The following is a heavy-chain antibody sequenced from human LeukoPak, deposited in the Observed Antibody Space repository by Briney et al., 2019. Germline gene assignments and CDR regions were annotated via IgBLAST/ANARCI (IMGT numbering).Heavy chain of an antibody. CDR3: ARHDNSPDYYGSGSYDAFDI. V-gene: IGHV4-59*08. Sequence: SETLSLTCTVSGGSISSYYWSWIRQPPGKGLEWIGYIYYSGSTNYNPSLKSRVTISVDTSKNQFSLKLSSVTAADTAVYYCARHDNSPDYYGSGSYDAFDIWGQGTMVTASS. CDR1: GGSISSYY. D-gene: IGHD3-10*01. J-gene: IGHJ3*02. CDR2: IYYSGST.